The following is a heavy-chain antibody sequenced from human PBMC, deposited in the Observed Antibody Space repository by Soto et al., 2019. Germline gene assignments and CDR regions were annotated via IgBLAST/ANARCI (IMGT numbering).Heavy chain of an antibody. J-gene: IGHJ3*02. CDR3: AILRGYSYGYNAFDI. V-gene: IGHV4-59*01. CDR2: IYYSGST. Sequence: PSETLSLTCTVSGGSISSYYWSWIRQPPGKGLEWIGYIYYSGSTNYNPSLKSRVTISVDTSKNQFSLKLSSVTAADTAVYYCAILRGYSYGYNAFDIWGQGTLVTVSS. CDR1: GGSISSYY. D-gene: IGHD5-18*01.